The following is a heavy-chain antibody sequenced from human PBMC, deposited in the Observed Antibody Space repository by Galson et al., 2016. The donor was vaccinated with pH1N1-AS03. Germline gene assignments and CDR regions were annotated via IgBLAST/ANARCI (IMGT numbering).Heavy chain of an antibody. D-gene: IGHD2-2*01. Sequence: SLRLSYAASGFTFSNYAMNWVRQAPGKGLEWVAIISGSGDSTKYADSVKGRLTISRDNSKNTLYLQMNSLRAEDTAVDYCAKADCRSSSCYRCNYWGQGTLVTVSS. CDR1: GFTFSNYA. CDR3: AKADCRSSSCYRCNY. V-gene: IGHV3-23*01. J-gene: IGHJ4*02. CDR2: ISGSGDST.